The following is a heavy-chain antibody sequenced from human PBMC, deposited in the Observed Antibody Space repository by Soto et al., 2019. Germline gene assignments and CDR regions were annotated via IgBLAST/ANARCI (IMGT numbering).Heavy chain of an antibody. V-gene: IGHV1-8*01. J-gene: IGHJ4*02. CDR3: ARFPYHSGYDLDY. CDR1: GYTFTSYD. D-gene: IGHD5-12*01. Sequence: ASVKVSCKASGYTFTSYDINWVRQATGQGLEWMGWMNPNSGNTGYAQKFQGRVTMTRNTSISTAYMELSSLRSEDTAVYYCARFPYHSGYDLDYWGQGTLVTVSS. CDR2: MNPNSGNT.